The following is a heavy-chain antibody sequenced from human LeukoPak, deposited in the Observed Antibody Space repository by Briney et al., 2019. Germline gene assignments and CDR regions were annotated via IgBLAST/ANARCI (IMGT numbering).Heavy chain of an antibody. J-gene: IGHJ4*02. CDR1: GFTFSSYE. Sequence: GGSLRLSCAASGFTFSSYEMNWVRQAPGKGLEWVSYISSSGSTIYYADSVKGRFTISRDNAKNSLYLQMNSLRAEDTAVYYCGRVTMGFDYWGQGTLVTVSS. CDR3: GRVTMGFDY. V-gene: IGHV3-48*03. CDR2: ISSSGSTI. D-gene: IGHD2-8*01.